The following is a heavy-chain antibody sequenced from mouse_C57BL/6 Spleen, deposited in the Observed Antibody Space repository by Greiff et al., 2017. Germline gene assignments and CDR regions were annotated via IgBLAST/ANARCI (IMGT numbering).Heavy chain of an antibody. Sequence: QVQLKQSGAELARPGASVKMSCKASGYTFTSYTMHWVKQRPGQGLEWIGYINPSSGYTKYNQKFKDKATLTADKSSSTAYMQLSSLTSEDSAVYYCARSGNDYYYAMDYWGQGTSVTVSS. V-gene: IGHV1-4*01. CDR2: INPSSGYT. CDR3: ARSGNDYYYAMDY. D-gene: IGHD2-4*01. CDR1: GYTFTSYT. J-gene: IGHJ4*01.